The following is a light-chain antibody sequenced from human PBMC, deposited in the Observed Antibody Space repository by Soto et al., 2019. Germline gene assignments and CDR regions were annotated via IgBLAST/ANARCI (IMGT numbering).Light chain of an antibody. CDR1: KIGSKS. V-gene: IGLV3-21*04. CDR2: YDR. Sequence: SYELTQPPSVSVAPGKKARITCGGTKIGSKSVHWYQQKPGQAPVLVIYYDRDRPSGIPERFSGSNSGNTATLTISRVEAGDEADYYCHVWDSSSDHVVFGRGTKLTVL. J-gene: IGLJ2*01. CDR3: HVWDSSSDHVV.